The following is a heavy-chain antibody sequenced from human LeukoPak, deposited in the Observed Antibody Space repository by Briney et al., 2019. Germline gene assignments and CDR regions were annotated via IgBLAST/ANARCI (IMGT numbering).Heavy chain of an antibody. CDR3: ARDKGGSSSLDY. V-gene: IGHV4-4*07. CDR1: SGSIRSYY. J-gene: IGHJ4*02. D-gene: IGHD6-13*01. CDR2: IYSTGST. Sequence: SETLSLTCSVSSGSIRSYYWNWIRQPAGQGLEWIGRIYSTGSTSYNPSLKSRVTMSIDTSKKQFSLKVNSVTAADTAVYYCARDKGGSSSLDYWGQGTLVTVSS.